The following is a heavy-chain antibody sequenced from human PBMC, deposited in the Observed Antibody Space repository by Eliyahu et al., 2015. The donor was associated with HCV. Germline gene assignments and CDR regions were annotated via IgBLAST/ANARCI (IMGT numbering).Heavy chain of an antibody. V-gene: IGHV3-15*01. Sequence: EVQLVESGGGLVKPGGSLRLSCXASGXTFSXXWMSWVRQAPGKGLEWIGRIKSKXXGGTTDYAAPVXGTFTISRDDSKSTLYLQMNSLKTEDTAVYYCTTGAPGGFDYYLDVWGQGTTVTVSS. CDR1: GXTFSXXW. D-gene: IGHD3-10*01. J-gene: IGHJ6*03. CDR2: IKSKXXGGTT. CDR3: TTGAPGGFDYYLDV.